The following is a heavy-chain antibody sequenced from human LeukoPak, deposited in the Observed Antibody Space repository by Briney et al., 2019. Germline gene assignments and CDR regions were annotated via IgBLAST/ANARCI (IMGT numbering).Heavy chain of an antibody. CDR1: GFTVSSNY. J-gene: IGHJ6*02. Sequence: GGSLRLSCAASGFTVSSNYTSWVRQAPGKGLEWVSVIYSGGSTYYADSVKGRFTISRDNSKNTLYLQMNSLRAEDTAVYYCARVGRTDYYDSSGYYLVYYYGMDVWGQGTTVTVSS. CDR2: IYSGGST. D-gene: IGHD3-22*01. V-gene: IGHV3-66*01. CDR3: ARVGRTDYYDSSGYYLVYYYGMDV.